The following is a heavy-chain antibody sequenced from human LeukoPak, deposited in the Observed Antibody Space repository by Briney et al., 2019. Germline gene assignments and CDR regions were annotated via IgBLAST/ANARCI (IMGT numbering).Heavy chain of an antibody. D-gene: IGHD3-9*01. CDR1: GYTFTSYY. CDR3: ARGASVLRYFDWLYREGYYFDY. CDR2: INPSGGST. Sequence: ASVKVSCKASGYTFTSYYMHWVRQSPGQWLEWMGIINPSGGSTSYAQKVQGRVTMTRHTSTSTVYMEMSSLRSEDPAVYYCARGASVLRYFDWLYREGYYFDYWGQGTLVTVSS. V-gene: IGHV1-46*03. J-gene: IGHJ4*02.